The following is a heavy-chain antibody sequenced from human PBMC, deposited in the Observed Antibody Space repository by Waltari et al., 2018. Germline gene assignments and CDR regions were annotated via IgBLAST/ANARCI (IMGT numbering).Heavy chain of an antibody. Sequence: QVQLQQWGAGLLNPSETLSLTCAVYGGSFSGYLWNWARQSAGKGLEWIGEINDGGGTNYNPSLKSRVTISLDTSKNQLSLKLSSLTAADTAIYYCTREVIADRAAYDLWGQGTMVTVSS. CDR1: GGSFSGYL. CDR2: INDGGGT. J-gene: IGHJ3*01. CDR3: TREVIADRAAYDL. V-gene: IGHV4-34*02. D-gene: IGHD3-16*02.